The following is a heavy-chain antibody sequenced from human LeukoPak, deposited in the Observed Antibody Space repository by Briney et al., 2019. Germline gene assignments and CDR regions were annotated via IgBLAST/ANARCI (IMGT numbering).Heavy chain of an antibody. D-gene: IGHD3-22*01. CDR1: GYTFTSYD. CDR2: MNPNSGNT. Sequence: ASAKVSCKASGYTFTSYDINWVRQATGQGLEWMGWMNPNSGNTGYAQKFQGRVTITRNTSISTAYMELSSLRSEDTAVYYCARATPWNYYDSSPYYFDYWGQGTLVTVSS. CDR3: ARATPWNYYDSSPYYFDY. V-gene: IGHV1-8*03. J-gene: IGHJ4*02.